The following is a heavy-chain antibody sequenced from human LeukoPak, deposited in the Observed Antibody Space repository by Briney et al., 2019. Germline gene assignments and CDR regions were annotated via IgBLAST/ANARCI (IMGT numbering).Heavy chain of an antibody. CDR3: VRDGDDFNFDY. CDR2: VIRDGSFT. J-gene: IGHJ4*02. V-gene: IGHV3-74*01. D-gene: IGHD5-24*01. CDR1: GITFRRYW. Sequence: GALRLSCAASGITFRRYWMHWVRQAPGKGLEWVSRVIRDGSFTNYADSVKGRFTISRDNAKNTLYLQMSSLRAEDTAVYFCVRDGDDFNFDYWGQGSLVTVSS.